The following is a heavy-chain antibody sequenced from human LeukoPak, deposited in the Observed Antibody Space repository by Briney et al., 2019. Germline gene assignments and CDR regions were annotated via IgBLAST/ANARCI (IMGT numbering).Heavy chain of an antibody. Sequence: PSDTLSLTCAVSGYSISSSNWWGWIRPPPGKGLEWIGYIYYSGSTYYNPSLKSRVTMSVDTSKNQFSLKLSSVTAVDTAVYYCGSSSWCRAYAFDIWGQGTMVTVSS. CDR3: GSSSWCRAYAFDI. V-gene: IGHV4-28*01. CDR2: IYYSGST. D-gene: IGHD6-13*01. J-gene: IGHJ3*02. CDR1: GYSISSSNW.